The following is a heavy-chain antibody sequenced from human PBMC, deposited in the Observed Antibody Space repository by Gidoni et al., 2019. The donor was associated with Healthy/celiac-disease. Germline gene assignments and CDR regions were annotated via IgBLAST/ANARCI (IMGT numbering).Heavy chain of an antibody. D-gene: IGHD2-15*01. J-gene: IGHJ6*02. V-gene: IGHV3-48*03. Sequence: EVQLVESGGGLVQPGGPLRLSCAASGFTFSSYEMNWVRQAPGKGLEWVSYISSSGSTIYYADSVKGRFTISRDNAKNSLYLQMNSLRAEDTAVYYCARDTVVVAATRYYYYGMDVWGQGTTVTVSS. CDR2: ISSSGSTI. CDR1: GFTFSSYE. CDR3: ARDTVVVAATRYYYYGMDV.